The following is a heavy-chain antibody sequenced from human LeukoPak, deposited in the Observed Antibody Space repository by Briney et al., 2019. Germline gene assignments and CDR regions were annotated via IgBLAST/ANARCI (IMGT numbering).Heavy chain of an antibody. CDR2: LSGNGAKT. CDR1: GFGFSTFA. V-gene: IGHV3-23*01. J-gene: IGHJ4*02. D-gene: IGHD1-7*01. CDR3: AKDLNYAFDY. Sequence: GGSLRLSCAASGFGFSTFAMNWVRQAPGKGLEWVSALSGNGAKTYYADSVKGRFTISRDNSGNTLYLQMNRLRAEDTAIYFCAKDLNYAFDYWGQGALVTVSS.